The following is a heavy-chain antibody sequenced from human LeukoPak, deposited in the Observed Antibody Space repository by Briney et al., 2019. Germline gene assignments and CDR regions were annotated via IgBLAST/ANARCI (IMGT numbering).Heavy chain of an antibody. Sequence: SETLSLTCAVYGGSFSGYYWSWIRQPPGKGLEWIGEINHSGSTNYNPSLKSRVTISVDTSKNQFSLKLSSVTAADTAVYYCARGKTGRRFDYWGQGTLVTISS. V-gene: IGHV4-34*01. CDR1: GGSFSGYY. D-gene: IGHD7-27*01. CDR3: ARGKTGRRFDY. CDR2: INHSGST. J-gene: IGHJ4*02.